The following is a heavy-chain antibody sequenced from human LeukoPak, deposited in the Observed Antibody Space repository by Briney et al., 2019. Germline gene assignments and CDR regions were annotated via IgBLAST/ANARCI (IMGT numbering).Heavy chain of an antibody. CDR2: INPNSGGT. CDR1: GYTFTGYY. Sequence: ASVKVSCKASGYTFTGYYMHWVRQAPGKGLEWMGWINPNSGGTNYAQKFQGRVTMTRDTSISTAYMERSRLRSDDTAVYCCARVYNIADHFDYWGQGTLVTVSS. D-gene: IGHD6-13*01. V-gene: IGHV1-2*02. CDR3: ARVYNIADHFDY. J-gene: IGHJ4*02.